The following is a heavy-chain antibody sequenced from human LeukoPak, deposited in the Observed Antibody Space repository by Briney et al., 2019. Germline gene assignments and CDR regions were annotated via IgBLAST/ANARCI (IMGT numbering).Heavy chain of an antibody. CDR3: ARGGASLWFGKYGMDV. V-gene: IGHV3-49*04. CDR2: IRSKAYGGTT. Sequence: GGSLRLSCTASGFTFGDYAMSWVRQAPGKGLGWVDFIRSKAYGGTTEYAASVKGRSTISRDNAKNSLYLQLNSLRAEDTAVYYCARGGASLWFGKYGMDVWGQGTTLIVSS. CDR1: GFTFGDYA. D-gene: IGHD3-10*01. J-gene: IGHJ6*02.